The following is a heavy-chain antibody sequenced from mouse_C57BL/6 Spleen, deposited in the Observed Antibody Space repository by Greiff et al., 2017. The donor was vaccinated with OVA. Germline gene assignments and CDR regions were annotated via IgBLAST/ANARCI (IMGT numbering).Heavy chain of an antibody. CDR2: INPGSGGT. J-gene: IGHJ2*01. V-gene: IGHV1-54*01. D-gene: IGHD4-1*01. CDR3: ARGDWDFDY. Sequence: QVQLQQSGAELVRPGTSVKVSCKASGYAFTNYLIEWVKQRPGQGLEWIGVINPGSGGTNYNEKFKGKATLTADKSSSTAYMQLSSLTSEDSAVYFCARGDWDFDYWGQGTTLTVSS. CDR1: GYAFTNYL.